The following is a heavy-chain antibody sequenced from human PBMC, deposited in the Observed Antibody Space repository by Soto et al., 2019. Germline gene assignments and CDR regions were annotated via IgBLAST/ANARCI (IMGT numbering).Heavy chain of an antibody. CDR2: ISYDGSNK. J-gene: IGHJ6*02. Sequence: GGSLRLSCAASGVTVSSYGMHWVRQAPGKGLEWVAVISYDGSNKYYADSVKGRFTISRDNSKNTLYLQMNSLRAEDTAVYYCAKDSNWNSGWDYYGMDVWGQGTTVTVSS. V-gene: IGHV3-30*18. CDR1: GVTVSSYG. D-gene: IGHD1-7*01. CDR3: AKDSNWNSGWDYYGMDV.